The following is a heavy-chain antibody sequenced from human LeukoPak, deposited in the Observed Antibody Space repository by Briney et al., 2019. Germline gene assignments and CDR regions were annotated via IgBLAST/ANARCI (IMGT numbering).Heavy chain of an antibody. CDR1: GFTFSTYA. D-gene: IGHD3-10*01. V-gene: IGHV3-23*01. CDR3: AKRGDNRGEYFFDY. Sequence: GGSLRLSCAASGFTFSTYAMSWVRQAPGKGLEWASVISGTFSSTYYADSVKGRFTISRDNSKNTLYLQMSSLRAENTAVYYCAKRGDNRGEYFFDYWGQGTLVTVSS. CDR2: ISGTFSST. J-gene: IGHJ4*02.